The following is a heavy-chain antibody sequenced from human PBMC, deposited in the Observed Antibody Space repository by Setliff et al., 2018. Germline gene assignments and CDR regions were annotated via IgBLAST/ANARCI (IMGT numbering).Heavy chain of an antibody. CDR2: MNPYEGST. CDR1: GYTFTSYD. D-gene: IGHD2-2*01. Sequence: GASVKVSCKASGYTFTSYDINWVRQAPGQGLEWMGWMNPYEGSTTYTQKLQGRVAMTRNTVYMELSSLTSEDTAVYYCARDWSSGFHFDHWGQGTLVTVSS. CDR3: ARDWSSGFHFDH. J-gene: IGHJ4*02. V-gene: IGHV1-8*01.